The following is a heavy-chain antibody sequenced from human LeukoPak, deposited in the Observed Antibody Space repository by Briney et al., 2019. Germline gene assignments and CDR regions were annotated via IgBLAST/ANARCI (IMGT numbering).Heavy chain of an antibody. CDR3: AKGDYDILTGYSLDY. Sequence: PGGSLRLSCAASGFTFSSYGMHWVRQAPGKGLEWVAFIRYDGSNKYYADSVKGRFTISRDNSKNTLYLQMNSLRAEDTAVYYCAKGDYDILTGYSLDYWGQGTLVTVSS. V-gene: IGHV3-30*02. CDR2: IRYDGSNK. D-gene: IGHD3-9*01. CDR1: GFTFSSYG. J-gene: IGHJ4*02.